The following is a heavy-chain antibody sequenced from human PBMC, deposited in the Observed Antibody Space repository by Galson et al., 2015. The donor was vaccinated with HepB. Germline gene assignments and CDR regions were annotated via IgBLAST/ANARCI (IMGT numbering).Heavy chain of an antibody. CDR1: GYSLTRGYY. V-gene: IGHV4-38-2*02. CDR3: ARELGAAEDVDY. CDR2: VYHTGLT. Sequence: SETLSLTCTVSGYSLTRGYYWAWIRQPPGKGLEWIGSVYHTGLTYHNPSLEGRVSISVDTSKNHFSLNLNSVTAADTAVYYCARELGAAEDVDYWGQGTLVIVSS. D-gene: IGHD1-26*01. J-gene: IGHJ4*02.